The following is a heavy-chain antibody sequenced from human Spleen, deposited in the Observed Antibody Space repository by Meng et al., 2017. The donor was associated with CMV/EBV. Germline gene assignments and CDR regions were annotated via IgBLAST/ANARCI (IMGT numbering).Heavy chain of an antibody. D-gene: IGHD2-2*01. Sequence: SETLSLTCTVSGGSISSGDYYWTWIRQPPGKGLEWIGHINHTGNTFSNPSLKSRLTISVDTSNNQFSLNLRSVTAADTAVYYCASLSSTDAFDIWGQGTMVTVSS. V-gene: IGHV4-30-4*08. CDR3: ASLSSTDAFDI. J-gene: IGHJ3*02. CDR1: GGSISSGDYY. CDR2: INHTGNT.